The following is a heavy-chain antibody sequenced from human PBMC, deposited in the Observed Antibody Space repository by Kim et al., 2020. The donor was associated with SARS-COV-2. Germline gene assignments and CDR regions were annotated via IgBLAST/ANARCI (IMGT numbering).Heavy chain of an antibody. J-gene: IGHJ4*02. Sequence: GGSLRLSCAASGFTFSSYAMHWVRQAPGKGLEWVAVIWYDGSNKYYADSVKGRFTISRDNSKNTLYLQMNSLRAEDTAVYYCAKGGSSYGYLNHYFDYWGQGTLVTVSS. CDR3: AKGGSSYGYLNHYFDY. CDR1: GFTFSSYA. V-gene: IGHV3-33*06. CDR2: IWYDGSNK. D-gene: IGHD5-18*01.